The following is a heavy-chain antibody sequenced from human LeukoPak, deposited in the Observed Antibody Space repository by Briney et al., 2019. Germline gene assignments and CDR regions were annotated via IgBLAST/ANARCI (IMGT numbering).Heavy chain of an antibody. D-gene: IGHD3-9*01. CDR3: ARRFFDQDFFDY. CDR2: IHASGST. V-gene: IGHV4-4*09. CDR1: VGSISGYY. Sequence: SETLSLTCSVSVGSISGYYWSWIRLPPGKGLEWIGYIHASGSTHYNSSLKSRVTILLDTFKNQFSLEVISLTAADTAVYYCARRFFDQDFFDYWGQGTLVTVSS. J-gene: IGHJ4*02.